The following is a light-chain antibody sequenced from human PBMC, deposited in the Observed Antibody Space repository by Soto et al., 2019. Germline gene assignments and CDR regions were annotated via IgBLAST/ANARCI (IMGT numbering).Light chain of an antibody. CDR1: QSVSSY. J-gene: IGKJ5*01. V-gene: IGKV3-11*01. Sequence: VSKQSPATLSLSPGERATLSCRASQSVSSYLAWYQQKPGQAPRLLIYDASNRATGIPARFSGSGSGTDFTLTISSLEPEDFAVYYCQQRSNWPITFAQGTRLEI. CDR2: DAS. CDR3: QQRSNWPIT.